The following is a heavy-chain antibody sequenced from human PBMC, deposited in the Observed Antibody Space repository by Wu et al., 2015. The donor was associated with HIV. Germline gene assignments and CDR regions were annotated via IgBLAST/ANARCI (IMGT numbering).Heavy chain of an antibody. V-gene: IGHV1-69*05. D-gene: IGHD3-22*01. J-gene: IGHJ4*02. CDR2: IIPIFGTA. Sequence: QVQLVQSGAEVKKPGSSVKVSCKASGGTFSSYAISWVRQAPGQGLEWMGGIIPIFGTANYAQKFQGRVTITTDESTSTAYMELSSLRSEDTAVYYCASPRSYYYDSSGYYSFDYWGQGTLVTVSS. CDR1: GGTFSSYA. CDR3: ASPRSYYYDSSGYYSFDY.